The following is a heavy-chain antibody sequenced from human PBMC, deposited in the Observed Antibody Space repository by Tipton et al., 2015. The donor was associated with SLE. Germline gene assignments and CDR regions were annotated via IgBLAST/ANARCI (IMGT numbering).Heavy chain of an antibody. D-gene: IGHD2-21*01. V-gene: IGHV3-23*01. CDR2: ISGGGGST. CDR1: GFTFSSYA. J-gene: IGHJ4*02. Sequence: GSLRLSCATSGFTFSSYALSWVRRAPGKGLEWVSAISGGGGSTYYADFVKGRFSISIDKSKKTLFLQMNSLRAEDTAVYFCARSPPYCAGDCFWGHYDYWGQGTLVTVSP. CDR3: ARSPPYCAGDCFWGHYDY.